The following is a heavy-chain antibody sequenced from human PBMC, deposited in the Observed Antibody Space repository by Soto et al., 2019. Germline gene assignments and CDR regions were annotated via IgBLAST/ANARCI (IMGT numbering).Heavy chain of an antibody. J-gene: IGHJ4*02. CDR1: GFTFSKVD. CDR3: ARGQEVGAHFCDS. CDR2: IGISGDT. Sequence: WGSLRLSCEASGFTFSKVDMHCVRQHTGRGLEWVSTIGISGDTYYAVSVKGRFTISRDNAKNSLSLQMNSLRAGDTALYFCARGQEVGAHFCDSWGQGTQVTV. D-gene: IGHD2-15*01. V-gene: IGHV3-13*04.